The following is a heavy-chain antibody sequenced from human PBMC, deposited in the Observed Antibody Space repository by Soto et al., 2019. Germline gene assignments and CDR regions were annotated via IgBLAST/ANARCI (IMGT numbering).Heavy chain of an antibody. V-gene: IGHV3-21*01. CDR2: ISSSSSYI. J-gene: IGHJ4*02. Sequence: EVQLVESGGGLVKPGGSLRLSCAASGFTFSSYSMNWVRQAPGKGLEWVSSISSSSSYIYYADSVKGRFTISRDNAKNSLYLQMNSLRAEDTAVYYCARDSGVWSKPFAYWGQGTLVTVSS. CDR1: GFTFSSYS. D-gene: IGHD6-19*01. CDR3: ARDSGVWSKPFAY.